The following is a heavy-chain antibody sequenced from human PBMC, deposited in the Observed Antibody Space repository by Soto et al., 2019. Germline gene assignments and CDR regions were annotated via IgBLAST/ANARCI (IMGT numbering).Heavy chain of an antibody. CDR3: AKFVAGRYFDWLPPYYYYGMDV. V-gene: IGHV3-23*01. Sequence: GGSLRLSCAASGFTFSSYAMSWVCQAPGKGLEWVSAISGSGGSTYYADSVKGRFTISRDNSKNTLYLQMNSLRAEDTAVYYCAKFVAGRYFDWLPPYYYYGMDVWGQGTTVTVSS. CDR2: ISGSGGST. D-gene: IGHD3-9*01. J-gene: IGHJ6*02. CDR1: GFTFSSYA.